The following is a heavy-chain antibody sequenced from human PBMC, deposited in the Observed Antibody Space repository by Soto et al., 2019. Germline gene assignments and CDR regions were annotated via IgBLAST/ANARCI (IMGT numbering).Heavy chain of an antibody. V-gene: IGHV1-18*01. D-gene: IGHD3-10*01. J-gene: IGHJ4*02. CDR3: ARARGALLWFGDSLGYFDY. Sequence: ASVKVSCKASGYTFTSYGISWVRQAPGQGLEWMGWISAYNGNTNYAQKLQGRVTMTTDTSTSTAYMELRSLRSDDTAVYYCARARGALLWFGDSLGYFDYWCQGPLVTVSS. CDR2: ISAYNGNT. CDR1: GYTFTSYG.